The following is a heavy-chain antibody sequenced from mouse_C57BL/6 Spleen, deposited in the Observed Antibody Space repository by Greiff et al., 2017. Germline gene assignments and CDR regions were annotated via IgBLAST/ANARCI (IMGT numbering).Heavy chain of an antibody. J-gene: IGHJ3*01. CDR3: ARHYDYGVSTFAY. CDR1: GYTFTTYP. Sequence: QVQLQQSGAELVKPGASVKMSCKASGYTFTTYPIEWMKQNHGKSLEWIGNFNPYNDDTKYNEKFKGKDTLTVEKSSSTVYLELSRLTSDDSAVYYCARHYDYGVSTFAYWGQGTLVTVSA. CDR2: FNPYNDDT. V-gene: IGHV1-47*01. D-gene: IGHD2-4*01.